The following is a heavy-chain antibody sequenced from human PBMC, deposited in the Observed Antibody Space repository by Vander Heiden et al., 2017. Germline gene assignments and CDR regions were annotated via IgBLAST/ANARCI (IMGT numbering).Heavy chain of an antibody. CDR1: GFTFSSYS. CDR3: ARDTPDYYGSGSYYY. V-gene: IGHV3-21*01. D-gene: IGHD3-10*01. J-gene: IGHJ4*02. CDR2: ISSSSSYI. Sequence: EVQLVESGGGLVKPGGSLRLSCAASGFTFSSYSMNWVRQAPGKGLEWVSSISSSSSYIYYADSVKGRFTISRDNAKNSLYLQMNSLRAEDTAVYYCARDTPDYYGSGSYYYWGQGTLVTVSS.